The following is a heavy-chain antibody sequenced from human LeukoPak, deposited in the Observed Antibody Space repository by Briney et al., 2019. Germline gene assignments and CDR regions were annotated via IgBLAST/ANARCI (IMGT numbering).Heavy chain of an antibody. CDR3: ARDIGIAAAGTLDY. CDR2: IWYDGSNK. Sequence: HPGGSLRLSCAASGFTFSTYGMHWVRQAPGKGLEWVAVIWYDGSNKYYADSVKGRFTISRDNSKNTLYLQMNSLRAEDTAVYYCARDIGIAAAGTLDYWGQGTLVTVSS. D-gene: IGHD6-13*01. CDR1: GFTFSTYG. J-gene: IGHJ4*02. V-gene: IGHV3-33*01.